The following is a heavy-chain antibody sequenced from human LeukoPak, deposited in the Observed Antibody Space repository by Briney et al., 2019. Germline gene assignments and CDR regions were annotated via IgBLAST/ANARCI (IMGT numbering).Heavy chain of an antibody. J-gene: IGHJ3*01. CDR2: ISHDGSLK. CDR3: AKKNSYGSGAGDPLDV. CDR1: GFSFSNFG. D-gene: IGHD3-10*01. Sequence: RSLRLSCAASGFSFSNFGMHWVRQAPGKGLEWVAVISHDGSLKYYLDSVKGRFTISRDNSKNTLYLQMDSLRVEDTAVYYCAKKNSYGSGAGDPLDVWGHGTLVTVSS. V-gene: IGHV3-30*18.